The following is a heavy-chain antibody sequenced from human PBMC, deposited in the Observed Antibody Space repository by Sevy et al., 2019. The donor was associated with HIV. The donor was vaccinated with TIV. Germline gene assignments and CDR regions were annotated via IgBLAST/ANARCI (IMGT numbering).Heavy chain of an antibody. D-gene: IGHD3-22*01. V-gene: IGHV3-21*01. CDR3: ARFRGHISGYYSLTFDY. J-gene: IGHJ4*02. CDR1: GFTFSRYT. Sequence: GSLRLSCATSGFTFSRYTMNWVRQAPGKGLEWVASIFSGSSDIYYADSVKGRFTISRDNARNSLYLQMNSLRAEDTAIYYCARFRGHISGYYSLTFDYWGQGTLVTVSS. CDR2: IFSGSSDI.